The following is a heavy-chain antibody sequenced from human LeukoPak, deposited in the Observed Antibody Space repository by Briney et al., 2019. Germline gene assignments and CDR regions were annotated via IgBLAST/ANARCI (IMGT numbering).Heavy chain of an antibody. Sequence: GGSLRLSCAASGFTFNTYAMHWVRQAPGKGLEWVSAISGSGGSTYYADSVKGRFTISRDNSKNTLYLQMNSLRAEDTAVYYCAKVPPLSNYYFDYWGQGTLVTVSS. D-gene: IGHD4/OR15-4a*01. CDR1: GFTFNTYA. J-gene: IGHJ4*02. CDR2: ISGSGGST. CDR3: AKVPPLSNYYFDY. V-gene: IGHV3-23*01.